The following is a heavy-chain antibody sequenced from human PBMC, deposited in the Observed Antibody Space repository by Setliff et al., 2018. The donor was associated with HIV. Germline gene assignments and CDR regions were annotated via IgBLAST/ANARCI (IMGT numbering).Heavy chain of an antibody. CDR1: GYTFTSYD. CDR2: MNPNSGNT. J-gene: IGHJ4*02. D-gene: IGHD6-13*01. V-gene: IGHV1-8*02. CDR3: ARGMLGSTLAGGGPTDY. Sequence: GASVKVSCKASGYTFTSYDINWVRQATGQGLEWMGWMNPNSGNTGYAQKFQGRVTMTRNTSISTAYMELSSLRSEDTAVYYCARGMLGSTLAGGGPTDYWGQGTLVTVSS.